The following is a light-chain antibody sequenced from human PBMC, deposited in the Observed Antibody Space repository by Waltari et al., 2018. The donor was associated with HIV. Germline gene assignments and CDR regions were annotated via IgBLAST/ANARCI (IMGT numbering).Light chain of an antibody. Sequence: QSVLTQPPSASGTPGQRVTISCSGSSSNIGSNYVYWYQPLPGTTPNLLIYRNNQRPAGVPDLFSGSKSGTSASLAISGLRSEDEADYYCAAWDDSLSGWVFGGGTKLTVL. J-gene: IGLJ3*02. CDR3: AAWDDSLSGWV. CDR1: SSNIGSNY. CDR2: RNN. V-gene: IGLV1-47*01.